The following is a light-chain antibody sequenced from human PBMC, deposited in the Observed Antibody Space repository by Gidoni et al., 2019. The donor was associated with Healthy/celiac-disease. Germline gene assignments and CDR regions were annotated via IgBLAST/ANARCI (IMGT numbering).Light chain of an antibody. CDR1: QSVLYSSNNKND. Sequence: DIVMTQSTDSLAVSLGERATINCKSSQSVLYSSNNKNDLSWYQQKPGQPPKLLIYWASTREPGVPDRFSGSESGTDFTLTISSLQAGDVAVYYSQQCYSAPYTFGQGTKLEIK. CDR2: WAS. V-gene: IGKV4-1*01. J-gene: IGKJ2*01. CDR3: QQCYSAPYT.